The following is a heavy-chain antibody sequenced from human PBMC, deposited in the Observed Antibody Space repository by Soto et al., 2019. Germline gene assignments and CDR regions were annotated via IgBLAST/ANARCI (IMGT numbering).Heavy chain of an antibody. V-gene: IGHV2-5*02. Sequence: SGPTLVNPTQPLTLTCNFSGFSLSTSGVGVGWIRQPPGKALEWVALIHWDDEKRYSPSLRNTLTITKDTSKNQVVLIMTNMDPVDIATYYFAYRPFVVGSGSNIDFCAQGILLTVSS. J-gene: IGHJ4*01. D-gene: IGHD6-19*01. CDR1: GFSLSTSGVG. CDR3: AYRPFVVGSGSNIDF. CDR2: IHWDDEK.